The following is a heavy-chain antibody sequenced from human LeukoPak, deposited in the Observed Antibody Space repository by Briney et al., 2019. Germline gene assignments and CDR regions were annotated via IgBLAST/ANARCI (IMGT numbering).Heavy chain of an antibody. D-gene: IGHD1-26*01. CDR2: VHLNGAT. J-gene: IGHJ4*02. Sequence: SGTLSLTCAVSGVSILSTNWWSWVRPPPGKGLEWIGEVHLNGATNYNPSVEGRVTMSIDKSKNHLSLEVISVTAADTAMYYCTRESGAFSPFGFWGQGTLVTVSS. CDR1: GVSILSTNW. V-gene: IGHV4-4*02. CDR3: TRESGAFSPFGF.